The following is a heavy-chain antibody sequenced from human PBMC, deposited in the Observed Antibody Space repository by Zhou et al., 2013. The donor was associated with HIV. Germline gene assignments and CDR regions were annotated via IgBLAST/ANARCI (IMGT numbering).Heavy chain of an antibody. Sequence: QVHLMQSGAEVKKPGASVKVSCKATGYTFSSYGISWVRQAPGQGPEWMGWISVQNGNTNYAQKFQGRVAMTTETSTSTAYMELRSLRSEDTAIYFCARGFIAAAGTPPIHFDYWGPGTVVTVSA. CDR1: GYTFSSYG. CDR3: ARGFIAAAGTPPIHFDY. D-gene: IGHD6-13*01. V-gene: IGHV1-18*01. J-gene: IGHJ4*02. CDR2: ISVQNGNT.